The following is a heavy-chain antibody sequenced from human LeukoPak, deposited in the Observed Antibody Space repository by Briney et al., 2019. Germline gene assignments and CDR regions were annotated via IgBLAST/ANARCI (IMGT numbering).Heavy chain of an antibody. D-gene: IGHD4-17*01. Sequence: EASVKVSCKASGYTFTSYSISWVRQAPGQGLEWMGWISAYNGNTNYAQKLQGRVTMTTDTSTSTAYMELRSLRSDDTAVYYCARRHYGDYYMDVWGKGTTVTVSS. V-gene: IGHV1-18*01. CDR3: ARRHYGDYYMDV. CDR2: ISAYNGNT. J-gene: IGHJ6*03. CDR1: GYTFTSYS.